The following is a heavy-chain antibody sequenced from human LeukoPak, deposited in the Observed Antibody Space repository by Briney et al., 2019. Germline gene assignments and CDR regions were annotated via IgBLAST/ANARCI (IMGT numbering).Heavy chain of an antibody. CDR3: AVRHFDY. Sequence: GRSLGLSCAASGFTFSGYAMHWVRQAPGKGLEWVAVISYDGSNKYYADSVKGRFTISRDNSKNTLYLQMNSLRAEDTAVYYCAVRHFDYWGQGTLVTVSS. J-gene: IGHJ4*02. CDR1: GFTFSGYA. CDR2: ISYDGSNK. V-gene: IGHV3-30-3*01.